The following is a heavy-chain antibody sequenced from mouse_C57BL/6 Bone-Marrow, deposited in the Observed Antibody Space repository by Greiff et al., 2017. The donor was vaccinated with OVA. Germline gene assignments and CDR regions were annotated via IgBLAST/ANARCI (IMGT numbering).Heavy chain of an antibody. CDR1: GFTFSSYG. CDR3: AKPSNSAWFAY. D-gene: IGHD2-5*01. Sequence: EVQVVESGGDLVKPGGSLKLSCAASGFTFSSYGMSWVRQTPDKRLEWVATISSGGSYTYYPDSVKGRFTISRDNAKNTLYLQMSSLKSEDTAMYYCAKPSNSAWFAYWGQGTLVTVSA. J-gene: IGHJ3*01. CDR2: ISSGGSYT. V-gene: IGHV5-6*01.